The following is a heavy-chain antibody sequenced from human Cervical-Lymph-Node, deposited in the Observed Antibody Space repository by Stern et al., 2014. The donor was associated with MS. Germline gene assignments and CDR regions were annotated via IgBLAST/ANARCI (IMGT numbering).Heavy chain of an antibody. CDR1: GGSISSSYY. D-gene: IGHD4-11*01. CDR3: VRQVTVRSRFDY. Sequence: QVQLQESGPGLVKPSETLSRTCTVSGGSISSSYYWGWIRQSSGKGLEWIGSIDDIGRTFYNPSLKSRVTLSVDTSNNQFSLQLSSVTAADTAVYYCVRQVTVRSRFDYWGQGTLVTVSS. CDR2: IDDIGRT. J-gene: IGHJ4*02. V-gene: IGHV4-39*01.